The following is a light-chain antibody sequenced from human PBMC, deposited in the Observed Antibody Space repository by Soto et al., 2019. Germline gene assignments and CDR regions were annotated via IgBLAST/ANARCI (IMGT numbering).Light chain of an antibody. Sequence: QSALTQPASVSGSPGQSIAISCTGTSSDVGAYNYVSWYQRHPSKAPRLMIYEVSNRPSGVSNRFSGSKSGNTASLTISGLQAEDEAEYYCSSYTTSSTLLFGGGTKVTVL. J-gene: IGLJ2*01. CDR1: SSDVGAYNY. V-gene: IGLV2-14*01. CDR3: SSYTTSSTLL. CDR2: EVS.